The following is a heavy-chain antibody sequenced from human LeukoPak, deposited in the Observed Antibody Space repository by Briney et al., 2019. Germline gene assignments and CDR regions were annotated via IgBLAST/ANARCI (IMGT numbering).Heavy chain of an antibody. V-gene: IGHV1-8*03. D-gene: IGHD3-10*01. J-gene: IGHJ6*03. CDR2: MNANSSNT. CDR1: GYTFTIYD. Sequence: ASVKVSCKGSGYTFTIYDNNWVRQGTGPGLELMWWMNANSSNTGYAQKFQGRVTITRNTSISTAYMELSSLRSEDTAVYYCARGRRVRGRYYMDVWGKGTTVTVSS. CDR3: ARGRRVRGRYYMDV.